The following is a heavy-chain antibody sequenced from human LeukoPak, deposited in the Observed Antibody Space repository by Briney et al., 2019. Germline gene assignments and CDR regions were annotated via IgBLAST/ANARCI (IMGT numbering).Heavy chain of an antibody. Sequence: SGTLSLTCTVSGGSISSGSYYWGWIRQPPGKGLEWIGNIYYSGSTDYNPSLKSRVTISVDTSKNQFSLKLSSVTAADTAVYYCARVPPWYMDVWGKGTTITVSS. CDR3: ARVPPWYMDV. J-gene: IGHJ6*03. CDR2: IYYSGST. CDR1: GGSISSGSYY. V-gene: IGHV4-39*07.